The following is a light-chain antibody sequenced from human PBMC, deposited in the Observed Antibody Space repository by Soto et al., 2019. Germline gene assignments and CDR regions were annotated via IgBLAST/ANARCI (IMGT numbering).Light chain of an antibody. CDR1: QSVSSSY. J-gene: IGKJ4*01. Sequence: EIVLTQSPGTLSLSPGERATISCRASQSVSSSYLAWYQQQPGQAPRLLIYGASSRATGIPYRFSGSGSGTDFTLTISRLEPEDFAVYYCQQYGSSPLTFGGGTKVEIK. CDR3: QQYGSSPLT. V-gene: IGKV3-20*01. CDR2: GAS.